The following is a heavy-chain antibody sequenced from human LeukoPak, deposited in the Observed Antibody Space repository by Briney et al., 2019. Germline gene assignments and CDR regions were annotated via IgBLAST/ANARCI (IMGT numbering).Heavy chain of an antibody. CDR1: GYTFTSYY. CDR2: INPSGGST. V-gene: IGHV1-46*01. CDR3: ARDRLYCSGGSCYASGSNFQH. Sequence: ASVKVSCMASGYTFTSYYMHWVRQAPGQGREWMGIINPSGGSTSYAQKFQGRVTMTRDTSTSTVYMELSSLRSEYTAVYYCARDRLYCSGGSCYASGSNFQHWGQGTLVTVSS. D-gene: IGHD2-15*01. J-gene: IGHJ1*01.